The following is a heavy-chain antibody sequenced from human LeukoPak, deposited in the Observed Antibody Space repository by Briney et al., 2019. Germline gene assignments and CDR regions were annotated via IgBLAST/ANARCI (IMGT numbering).Heavy chain of an antibody. CDR3: ARLNDYDSSGYYYVVDY. CDR1: GSSFTSYW. CDR2: IYPGDSDT. J-gene: IGHJ4*02. Sequence: GESLQISCKASGSSFTSYWIGWVRQLPGKGLERMGIIYPGDSDTRYSPSFQGQVTISADKSISTASLQWSSLKASDTAMYYCARLNDYDSSGYYYVVDYWGQGTLVTVSS. D-gene: IGHD3-22*01. V-gene: IGHV5-51*01.